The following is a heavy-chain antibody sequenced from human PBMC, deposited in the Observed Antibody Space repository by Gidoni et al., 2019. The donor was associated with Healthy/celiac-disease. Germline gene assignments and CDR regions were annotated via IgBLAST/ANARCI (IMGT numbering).Heavy chain of an antibody. CDR1: GGSISSSNW. V-gene: IGHV4-4*02. D-gene: IGHD3-10*01. J-gene: IGHJ6*02. CDR3: ARGVCYYGSGSTCYYYYGMDV. Sequence: QVQLQESGPGLVKPSGTLSLTCAVSGGSISSSNWWSWVRQPPGKGLEWIGEIYHSGSTNYNPSLKSRVTISVDKSKNQFSLKLSSVTAADTAVYYCARGVCYYGSGSTCYYYYGMDVWGQGTTVTVSS. CDR2: IYHSGST.